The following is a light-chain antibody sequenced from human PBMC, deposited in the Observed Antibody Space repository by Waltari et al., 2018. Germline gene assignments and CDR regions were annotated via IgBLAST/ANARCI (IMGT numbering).Light chain of an antibody. CDR1: SSDIWSYNL. CDR3: CSYAGDSTYV. V-gene: IGLV2-23*02. J-gene: IGLJ1*01. CDR2: EVN. Sequence: QSALTQPASASGSPGQSITISCTGTSSDIWSYNLVSWYQQHPGKAPNPIIYEVNRRPSGVSDRFSASKSVNTASLTISGLQADDEADYYCCSYAGDSTYVFGTGAKVTVL.